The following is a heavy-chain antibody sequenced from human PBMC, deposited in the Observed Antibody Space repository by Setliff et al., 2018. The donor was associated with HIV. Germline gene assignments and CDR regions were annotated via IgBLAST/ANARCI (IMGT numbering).Heavy chain of an antibody. CDR1: GGTFSSYA. D-gene: IGHD3-22*01. CDR3: ARVEDYYDSSSYYPPDAFDI. V-gene: IGHV1-69*13. Sequence: GASVKVSCKASGGTFSSYAISWVRQAPRQGLEWMGGIIPIFGTANYAQKFQGRVTITADESTSTAYMELSSLRSEDPAVYYCARVEDYYDSSSYYPPDAFDIWGQGTMVTVSS. J-gene: IGHJ3*02. CDR2: IIPIFGTA.